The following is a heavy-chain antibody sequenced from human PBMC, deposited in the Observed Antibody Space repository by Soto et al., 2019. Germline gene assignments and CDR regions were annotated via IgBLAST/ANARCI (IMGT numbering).Heavy chain of an antibody. CDR2: IYYSGST. CDR3: ERFNQGRNFAY. CDR1: GGSISSGGYY. Sequence: QVQLQESGPGLVKPSQTLSLTCTVSGGSISSGGYYWSWIRQHPGKGLERIGYIYYSGSTYSNPSLQSRVTIAVDTSKNQFSLKLSSVKAAETAVYYCERFNQGRNFAYWGQGTMVTVSS. J-gene: IGHJ4*02. V-gene: IGHV4-31*03.